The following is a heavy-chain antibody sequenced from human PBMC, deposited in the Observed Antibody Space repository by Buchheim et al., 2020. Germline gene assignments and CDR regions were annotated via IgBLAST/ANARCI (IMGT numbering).Heavy chain of an antibody. CDR3: AREGRYYYDSSGYYYYYYYGMDV. J-gene: IGHJ6*02. CDR1: GYTFTSYY. Sequence: QVQLVQSGAEVKKPGASVKVSCKASGYTFTSYYMHWVRQAPGQGLEWIGIINPSGGSTSYAQKFQGRVTMTRDTSTSTVYMELSSLRSEDTAVYYCAREGRYYYDSSGYYYYYYYGMDVWGQGTT. D-gene: IGHD3-22*01. CDR2: INPSGGST. V-gene: IGHV1-46*01.